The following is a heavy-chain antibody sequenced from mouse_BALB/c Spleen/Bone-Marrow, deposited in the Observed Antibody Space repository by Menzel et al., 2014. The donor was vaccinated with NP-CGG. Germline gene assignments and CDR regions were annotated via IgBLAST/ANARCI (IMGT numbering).Heavy chain of an antibody. V-gene: IGHV4-1*02. CDR1: GFDFSRYW. CDR3: ARQGYYGSSDY. D-gene: IGHD1-1*01. Sequence: EVMLVESGGGLVQPGGSLKLSCAASGFDFSRYWMSWVRQAPGKGLEWIGVINPDSSTINYTPSLKDKLIISRDNDKNPLYLQMSKVRSEDTALYYCARQGYYGSSDYWGQGTPLTVSS. CDR2: INPDSSTI. J-gene: IGHJ2*01.